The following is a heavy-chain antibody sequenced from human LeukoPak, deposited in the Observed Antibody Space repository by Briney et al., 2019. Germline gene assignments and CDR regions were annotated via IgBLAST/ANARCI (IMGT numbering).Heavy chain of an antibody. J-gene: IGHJ4*02. CDR1: GGSISSGGYY. D-gene: IGHD1-26*01. V-gene: IGHV4-30-2*01. Sequence: PSETLSLTCTVSGGSISSGGYYWSWIRQPPGKGLEWIGYIYHSGSTYYNPSLKSRVTISVDRSKNQFSLKLSSVTAADTAVYYCARIYSGSHYSWGQGTLVTISS. CDR2: IYHSGST. CDR3: ARIYSGSHYS.